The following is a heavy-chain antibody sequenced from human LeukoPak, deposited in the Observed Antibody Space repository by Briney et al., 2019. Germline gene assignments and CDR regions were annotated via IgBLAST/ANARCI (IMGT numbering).Heavy chain of an antibody. J-gene: IGHJ5*02. Sequence: ASVKVSCKASGYTFTSYYMHWLRQAPGQGLEWMGIINPSGGSTSYAQKFQGRVTMTRDTSTSTVYMELSSLRSEDTAVYYCARDFNTMIGAAPGWFDPWGQGTLVTVSS. CDR1: GYTFTSYY. CDR3: ARDFNTMIGAAPGWFDP. V-gene: IGHV1-46*01. CDR2: INPSGGST. D-gene: IGHD3-22*01.